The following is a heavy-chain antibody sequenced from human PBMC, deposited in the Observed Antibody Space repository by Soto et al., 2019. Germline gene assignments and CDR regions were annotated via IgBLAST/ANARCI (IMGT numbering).Heavy chain of an antibody. CDR3: ARLTTFRASNYPSYYYYGMDV. V-gene: IGHV4-4*07. Sequence: QVQLQESGPGLVKPSETLSLTCTVSGGSISSYYWSWIRQPAGKGLEWIGRIYTSGSTNYNPSLKSRVTMSVDTSKNQFSLKISSVTAADTAVYYCARLTTFRASNYPSYYYYGMDVWGQGTTVTVS. D-gene: IGHD4-4*01. CDR2: IYTSGST. CDR1: GGSISSYY. J-gene: IGHJ6*02.